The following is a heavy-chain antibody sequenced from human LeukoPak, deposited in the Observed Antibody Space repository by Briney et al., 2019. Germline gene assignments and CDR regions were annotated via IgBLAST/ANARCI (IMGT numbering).Heavy chain of an antibody. CDR3: ARHKGLRYGARYNAFDI. Sequence: SETLSLTCTVSGGSISSSSSYWGWIRQPPGKGLEWIGSIYYSGSTYYNPSLKSRVTISVDTSKNQFSLKLSSVTAADTAVYYCARHKGLRYGARYNAFDIWGQGTMVTVSS. CDR2: IYYSGST. J-gene: IGHJ3*02. CDR1: GGSISSSSSY. D-gene: IGHD5-12*01. V-gene: IGHV4-39*01.